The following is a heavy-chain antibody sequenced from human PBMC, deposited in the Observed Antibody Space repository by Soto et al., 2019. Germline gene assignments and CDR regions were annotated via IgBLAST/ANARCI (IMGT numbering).Heavy chain of an antibody. J-gene: IGHJ3*02. CDR3: VRSLIEAARGGALDI. CDR1: GFTFNTYA. D-gene: IGHD6-13*01. V-gene: IGHV3-21*01. CDR2: ISRAGNDI. Sequence: GGSLRLSCAASGFTFNTYAMNWVRQAPEKGLEWVSYISRAGNDIYYAESLKGRFTISKDNTENSLYLQMNSLRAEDTAVYYCVRSLIEAARGGALDIWGQGTMVTVSS.